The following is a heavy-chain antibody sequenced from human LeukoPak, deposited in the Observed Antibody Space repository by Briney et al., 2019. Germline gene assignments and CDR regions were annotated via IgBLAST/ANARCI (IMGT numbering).Heavy chain of an antibody. Sequence: GESLKISCKGSGYSFTSYWIGWVRQMPGKGLEWMGIIYPGDSDNRYSPSFQGQATISADQSISTAYLQWSSLKASDTAMYYWSRHAPLDRGVIYHFDHWGRGPLVTVSS. CDR3: SRHAPLDRGVIYHFDH. V-gene: IGHV5-51*01. J-gene: IGHJ4*02. CDR1: GYSFTSYW. D-gene: IGHD3-10*01. CDR2: IYPGDSDN.